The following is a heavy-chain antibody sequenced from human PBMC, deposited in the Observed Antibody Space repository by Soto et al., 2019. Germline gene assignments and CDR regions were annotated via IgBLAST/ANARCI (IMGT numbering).Heavy chain of an antibody. V-gene: IGHV4-59*11. Sequence: SETLSLTCTVSGGSISSHSWSWIRQPPGKGLEWIGYIYYSGSTDYNPSLKSRVTISVDTSKNQFSLKLSSVTAADTAVYYCARGQSRRYCSSTRCLPMENWFDPWGQGTLVTVSS. CDR2: IYYSGST. CDR3: ARGQSRRYCSSTRCLPMENWFDP. CDR1: GGSISSHS. D-gene: IGHD2-2*01. J-gene: IGHJ5*02.